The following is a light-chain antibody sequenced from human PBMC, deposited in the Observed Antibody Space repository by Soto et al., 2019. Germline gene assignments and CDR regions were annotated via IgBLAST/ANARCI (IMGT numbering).Light chain of an antibody. Sequence: EILLTQSPCTLSLSPGERATLSCRASQSVTTSNLAWYLQKPGQAPSLLIYGASNRATGIPDRLSGSGSGTDFTLTISRLEPEDSAVYYCQQYGSSGTFGQGTKVDIK. V-gene: IGKV3-20*01. J-gene: IGKJ1*01. CDR3: QQYGSSGT. CDR2: GAS. CDR1: QSVTTSN.